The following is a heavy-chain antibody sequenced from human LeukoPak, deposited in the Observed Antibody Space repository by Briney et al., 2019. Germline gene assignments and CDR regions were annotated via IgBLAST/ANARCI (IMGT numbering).Heavy chain of an antibody. CDR3: ARERPASASAFDI. D-gene: IGHD6-25*01. CDR1: GFTFSNYW. Sequence: GGSLGLSCAGSGFTFSNYWMSWVRQAPGKGPEWVANIKFDGSQKYYVDSVKGRFTISRDNAKNSLYLQMNSLRAEDTAVYYCARERPASASAFDICGQGTMVTVSS. V-gene: IGHV3-7*01. CDR2: IKFDGSQK. J-gene: IGHJ3*02.